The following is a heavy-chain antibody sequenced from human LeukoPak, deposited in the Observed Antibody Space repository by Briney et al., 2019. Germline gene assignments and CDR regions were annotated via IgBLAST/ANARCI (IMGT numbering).Heavy chain of an antibody. D-gene: IGHD3-10*01. CDR3: AKAGGGSGSYNNYYYYYYMDV. CDR1: GFTFSSYG. Sequence: GGSLRLSCAASGFTFSSYGMHWVRQAPGNGLEWVAFIRYDGSNKYYAASVKGRFTISRDNSKNTLYLQMNSLRAEDTAVYYCAKAGGGSGSYNNYYYYYYMDVWGKGTTVTISS. CDR2: IRYDGSNK. J-gene: IGHJ6*03. V-gene: IGHV3-30*02.